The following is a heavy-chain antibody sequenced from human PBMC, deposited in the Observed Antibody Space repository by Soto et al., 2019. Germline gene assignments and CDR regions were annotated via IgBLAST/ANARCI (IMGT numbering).Heavy chain of an antibody. D-gene: IGHD4-17*01. V-gene: IGHV1-69*13. CDR1: GGTFSSYA. J-gene: IGHJ5*02. CDR3: AISLNYGGNVLWFDP. CDR2: IIPIFGTA. Sequence: SVKVSCKASGGTFSSYAISWVRQAPGQGLEWMGGIIPIFGTANYAQKFQGRVTITADESTSTAYMELSSLRSEDTAVYYCAISLNYGGNVLWFDPWGQGTLVTVSS.